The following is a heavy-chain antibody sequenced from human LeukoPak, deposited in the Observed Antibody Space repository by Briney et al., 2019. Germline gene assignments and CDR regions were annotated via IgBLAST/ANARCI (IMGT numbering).Heavy chain of an antibody. CDR1: GFTFSSYG. Sequence: GGSLRPSCAASGFTFSSYGMHWVRQAPGKGLEWVAFIRYDGSNKYYADSVKGRFTISRDNSKNTLYLQMNSLRAEDTAVYYCAKGSSHYYDSSGYSGAFDIWGQGTMVTVSS. D-gene: IGHD3-22*01. CDR2: IRYDGSNK. J-gene: IGHJ3*02. CDR3: AKGSSHYYDSSGYSGAFDI. V-gene: IGHV3-30*02.